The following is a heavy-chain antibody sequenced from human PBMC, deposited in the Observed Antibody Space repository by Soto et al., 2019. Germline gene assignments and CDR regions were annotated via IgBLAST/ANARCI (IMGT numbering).Heavy chain of an antibody. J-gene: IGHJ4*02. V-gene: IGHV4-31*03. Sequence: QVQLQESGPGLVKPSQTLSLTCTVSGGSISSGGYYWSWIRQHPGKGLEWIGYIYYSGSTYYNPSLMSRVTISVDTSKNQFSLKLISVTAADTAVYYCARGRGFGTTVRPFDYWGQGALVTVSS. D-gene: IGHD4-4*01. CDR3: ARGRGFGTTVRPFDY. CDR2: IYYSGST. CDR1: GGSISSGGYY.